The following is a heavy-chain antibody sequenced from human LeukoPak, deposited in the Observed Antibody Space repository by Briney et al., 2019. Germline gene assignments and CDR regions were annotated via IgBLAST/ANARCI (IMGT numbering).Heavy chain of an antibody. V-gene: IGHV3-23*01. CDR1: GFTFSSYA. J-gene: IGHJ6*03. CDR3: TSSSSRGIYYYYYMDV. Sequence: PGGSLRLSCAASGFTFSSYAMSWVRQAPGEGLEWVSAISGSGGSTYYADSVKGRFTISRDNSKNTLYLQMSSLRAEDTAVYYCTSSSSRGIYYYYYMDVWGKGTTVTVSS. CDR2: ISGSGGST. D-gene: IGHD6-6*01.